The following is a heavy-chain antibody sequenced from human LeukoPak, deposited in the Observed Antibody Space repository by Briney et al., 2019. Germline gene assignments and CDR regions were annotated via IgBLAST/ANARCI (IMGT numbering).Heavy chain of an antibody. Sequence: GGSLRLSCAASGFIFSKYAMHWVRQTPGKGLEGVAAIWNDGSDENYADSVKGRFTISSDNSKNTLYLQMNSLRAEDTAVYYCAFEIGRSQGAFDIWGQGTMITVSS. J-gene: IGHJ3*02. D-gene: IGHD1-26*01. V-gene: IGHV3-33*01. CDR3: AFEIGRSQGAFDI. CDR1: GFIFSKYA. CDR2: IWNDGSDE.